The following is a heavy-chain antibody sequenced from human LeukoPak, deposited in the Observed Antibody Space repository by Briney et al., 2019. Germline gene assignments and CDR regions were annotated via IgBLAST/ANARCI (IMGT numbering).Heavy chain of an antibody. CDR3: ARGYCSSTSCYSTAIDY. CDR2: ISSNGGST. D-gene: IGHD2-2*01. CDR1: GFTFNSYA. J-gene: IGHJ4*02. Sequence: PGGSLRLSCAASGFTFNSYAMHWVRQAPGKGLEYVSAISSNGGSTYYANSVKGRFTISRDNSRNTLYLQMGSLRAEDMAVYYCARGYCSSTSCYSTAIDYWGQGTLVTVSS. V-gene: IGHV3-64*01.